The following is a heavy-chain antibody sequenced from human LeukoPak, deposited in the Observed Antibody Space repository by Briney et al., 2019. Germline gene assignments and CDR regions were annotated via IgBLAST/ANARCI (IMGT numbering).Heavy chain of an antibody. V-gene: IGHV3-23*01. D-gene: IGHD6-19*01. J-gene: IGHJ4*02. CDR2: IRGPATST. CDR1: GFAFSSFA. CDR3: AKDFLRWGSGWSGGLDY. Sequence: GGPLRLSCAASGFAFSSFAMSWVRQAPGKGLEWVSAIRGPATSTYYADSVKGRFTISRDNSKNTLYLEMNSLRAEDTAIYYCAKDFLRWGSGWSGGLDYWGQGTLVTVSS.